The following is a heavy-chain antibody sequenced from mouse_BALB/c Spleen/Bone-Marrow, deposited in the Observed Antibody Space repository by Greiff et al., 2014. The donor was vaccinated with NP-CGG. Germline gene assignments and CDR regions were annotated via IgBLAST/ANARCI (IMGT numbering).Heavy chain of an antibody. J-gene: IGHJ4*01. CDR3: ARWYRDPHFAMDY. CDR2: IYPGDGDT. D-gene: IGHD2-14*01. CDR1: GYAFSSYW. Sequence: VQLQQSGAELVRPGSSVKISCKASGYAFSSYWMNWVKQRPGQSLEWIGQIYPGDGDTNYNGNFKDKATLTVDRSSSTAFMQLSSLTSEDSAVYFCARWYRDPHFAMDYWGPGTSVTVSS. V-gene: IGHV1-80*01.